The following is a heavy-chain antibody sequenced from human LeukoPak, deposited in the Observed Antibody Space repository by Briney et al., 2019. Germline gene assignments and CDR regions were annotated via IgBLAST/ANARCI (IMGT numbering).Heavy chain of an antibody. CDR3: ASEGYSYGYVFDY. J-gene: IGHJ4*02. V-gene: IGHV3-7*01. Sequence: GGSLRLSCAASGFTFSSYWMSWVRQAPGKRLEWVANIKQDGSEKYYVDSVKGRFTISRDNAKNSLYLQMNSLRAEDTAVYYCASEGYSYGYVFDYWGQGTLVTVSS. CDR1: GFTFSSYW. D-gene: IGHD5-18*01. CDR2: IKQDGSEK.